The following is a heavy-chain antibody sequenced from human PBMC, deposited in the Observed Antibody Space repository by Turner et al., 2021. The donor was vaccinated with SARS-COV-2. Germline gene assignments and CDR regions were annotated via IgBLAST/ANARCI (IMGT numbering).Heavy chain of an antibody. J-gene: IGHJ4*02. Sequence: QVQLVQSGAEVKKPGASVKVSCKASGYTFTSYGISWVRQAPGQGLEWMGWISAYNGNTNYAQKLQCRVTMTTDTSTSTAYMELRSMRTDDTAVYYCARDGRSTRVFGEFDYWGQGTLVTVSS. CDR3: ARDGRSTRVFGEFDY. V-gene: IGHV1-18*01. D-gene: IGHD1-26*01. CDR1: GYTFTSYG. CDR2: ISAYNGNT.